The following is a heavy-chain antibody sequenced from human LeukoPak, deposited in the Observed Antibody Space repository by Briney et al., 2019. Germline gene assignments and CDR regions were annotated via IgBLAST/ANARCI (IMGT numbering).Heavy chain of an antibody. J-gene: IGHJ4*02. CDR1: GGSISSGGYY. CDR3: ARLPYTVALSAPTSRFYYFDY. Sequence: PSETLSLTCTVSGGSISSGGYYWSWIRQHPGKGLEWIGYIYYSGSTYYNPSLKSRLTISVDTSKNQFSLKLSSVTAADTAVYYCARLPYTVALSAPTSRFYYFDYWGQGTLVTVSS. D-gene: IGHD4-23*01. CDR2: IYYSGST. V-gene: IGHV4-31*03.